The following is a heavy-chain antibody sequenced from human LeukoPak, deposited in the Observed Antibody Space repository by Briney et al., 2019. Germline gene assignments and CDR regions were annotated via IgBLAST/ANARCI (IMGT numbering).Heavy chain of an antibody. V-gene: IGHV3-21*06. CDR2: ISRTTTNI. D-gene: IGHD2-2*01. CDR3: ARDPQDIVLLPAAYSFDF. Sequence: GGTLRLSCAASGLTFSNYDMNWAPQAPGKGREGVSYISRTTTNIYYAESVKGRFTITRDNAQNSLYLQMNRLRAEDTAVYYCARDPQDIVLLPAAYSFDFWGPGTLVTVSS. J-gene: IGHJ4*02. CDR1: GLTFSNYD.